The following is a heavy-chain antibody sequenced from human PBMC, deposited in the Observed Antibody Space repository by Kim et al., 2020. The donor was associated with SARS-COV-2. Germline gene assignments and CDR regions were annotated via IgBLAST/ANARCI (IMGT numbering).Heavy chain of an antibody. D-gene: IGHD3-22*01. CDR1: GGSISSGDYY. J-gene: IGHJ4*02. CDR3: ARDLTSGENYYDSSGYYPFGY. V-gene: IGHV4-30-4*01. Sequence: SETLSLTCTVSGGSISSGDYYWSWIRQPPGKGLELIGYIYYSGSTYYNPSLKSRVTISVDTSKNQFSLKLSPETAADTAVYYCARDLTSGENYYDSSGYYPFGYWGQGTLVTVSS. CDR2: IYYSGST.